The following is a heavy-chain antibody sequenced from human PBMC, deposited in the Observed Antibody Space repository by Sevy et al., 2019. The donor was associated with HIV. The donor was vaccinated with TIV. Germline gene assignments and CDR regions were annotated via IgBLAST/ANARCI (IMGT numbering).Heavy chain of an antibody. V-gene: IGHV1-2*02. CDR2: INPNSYGK. CDR3: ARGDTFWSAYYYFDY. J-gene: IGHJ4*02. Sequence: ASVKVSCKASGYTFTGYYIHWVRQAPGQGLEWMGWINPNSYGKNFAQKFQGRVTMTRDRSITTAYMELSRLRSDETAVYYCARGDTFWSAYYYFDYWGQGTLVTVSS. D-gene: IGHD3-3*01. CDR1: GYTFTGYY.